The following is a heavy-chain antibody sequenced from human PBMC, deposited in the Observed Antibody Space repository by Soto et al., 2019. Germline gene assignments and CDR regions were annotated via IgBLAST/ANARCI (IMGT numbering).Heavy chain of an antibody. CDR2: ISRRSVYT. CDR3: AKGKRLCGEDSTYYFDF. J-gene: IGHJ4*02. Sequence: EVQLVESGGGLVHPGRSLRLSCAASEFTFDDYAMHWVRQAPGKGLEWVAFISRRSVYTGYAESVKGRFTISRDNAKNSPYLQMNSLRTEDTALYYCAKGKRLCGEDSTYYFDFWGQGTLVTVSS. D-gene: IGHD2-21*01. V-gene: IGHV3-9*01. CDR1: EFTFDDYA.